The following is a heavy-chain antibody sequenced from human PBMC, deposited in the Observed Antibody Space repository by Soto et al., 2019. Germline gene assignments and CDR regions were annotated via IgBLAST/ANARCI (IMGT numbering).Heavy chain of an antibody. D-gene: IGHD6-13*01. Sequence: PSETLSLTCTVSGGSISSYYWSWIRQPPGKGLEWIGYIYYSGSTNYNPSLKSRVTISVDTSKNQFSLKLSSVTAADTAVYYCARYEAAAGDYYYYYGMDVWGQGTTVTVSS. CDR1: GGSISSYY. CDR2: IYYSGST. CDR3: ARYEAAAGDYYYYYGMDV. V-gene: IGHV4-59*01. J-gene: IGHJ6*02.